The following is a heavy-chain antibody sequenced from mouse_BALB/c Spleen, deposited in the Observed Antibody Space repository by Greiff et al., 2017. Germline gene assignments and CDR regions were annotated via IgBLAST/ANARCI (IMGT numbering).Heavy chain of an antibody. J-gene: IGHJ4*01. CDR3: ARDHYYGSSPSFMDY. Sequence: EAQLVESGGGLVQPGGSRKLSCAASGFTFSSFGMHWVRQAPEKGLEWVAYISSGSSTIYYADTVKGRVTISRDNPKNTLFLQMTSLRSEDTAMYYCARDHYYGSSPSFMDYWGQGTSVTVSS. V-gene: IGHV5-17*02. CDR1: GFTFSSFG. CDR2: ISSGSSTI. D-gene: IGHD1-1*01.